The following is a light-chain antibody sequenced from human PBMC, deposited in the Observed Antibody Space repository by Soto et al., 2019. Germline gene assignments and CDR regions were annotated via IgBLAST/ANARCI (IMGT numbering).Light chain of an antibody. CDR2: RNS. V-gene: IGLV1-40*01. Sequence: QAVVTQPPSVSGAPGQRVTISCTGSSSNIGAGYDVHWYQLLPGRAPKLLIFRNSDRPSGVPDRFSGSKSGTSASLAITGLQAEDEADYYCQSYDTSLSVVFGGGTKVTVL. CDR1: SSNIGAGYD. J-gene: IGLJ3*02. CDR3: QSYDTSLSVV.